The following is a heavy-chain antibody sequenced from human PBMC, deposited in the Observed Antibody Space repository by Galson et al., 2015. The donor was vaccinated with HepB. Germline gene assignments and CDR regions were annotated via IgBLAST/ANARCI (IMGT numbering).Heavy chain of an antibody. V-gene: IGHV3-48*02. D-gene: IGHD6-19*01. Sequence: SLRLSCAASGFTFSSHNISWVRQAPGKGLEWVSYISGSSSTIYYADSVRGRFTISRDNAKNSVYLQMGSLRDEDTAVYYCARVSGWDQFDYWGQGTLVTVSS. J-gene: IGHJ4*02. CDR1: GFTFSSHN. CDR3: ARVSGWDQFDY. CDR2: ISGSSSTI.